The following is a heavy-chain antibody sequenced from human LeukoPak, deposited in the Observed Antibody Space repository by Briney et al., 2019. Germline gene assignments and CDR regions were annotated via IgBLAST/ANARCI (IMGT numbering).Heavy chain of an antibody. Sequence: SETLSLTCAVYGGSFSGYYWSWIRQPPGKGLEWIGEINHSGSTNYNPSLKSRVTIPVDTSKNQFSLKLSSVTAADTAVYYCARSLSYSSGLDYWGQGTLVTVSS. CDR3: ARSLSYSSGLDY. V-gene: IGHV4-34*01. CDR1: GGSFSGYY. D-gene: IGHD6-19*01. CDR2: INHSGST. J-gene: IGHJ4*02.